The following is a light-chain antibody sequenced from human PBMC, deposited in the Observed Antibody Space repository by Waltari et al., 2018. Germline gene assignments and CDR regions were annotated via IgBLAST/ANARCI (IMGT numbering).Light chain of an antibody. CDR2: DAA. Sequence: ELVLIQSPPTLSSSPGERATLSFRASQSVGIYLAWFQQKLGQPPRLLIYDAANRATGIPARFSGSGSGTDFTLTISSLEAEDFALYYCQQRNNWPPENTFGQGTKLEMK. J-gene: IGKJ2*01. CDR1: QSVGIY. CDR3: QQRNNWPPENT. V-gene: IGKV3-11*01.